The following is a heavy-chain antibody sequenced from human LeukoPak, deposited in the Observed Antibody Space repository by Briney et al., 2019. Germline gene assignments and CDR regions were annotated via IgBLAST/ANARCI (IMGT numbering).Heavy chain of an antibody. Sequence: PGGSLRLSCAASGFWFSKYGINWVRQAPGKGLEWVSVISGNGDDAFYADSVKGRFRISRDNSKNTVYLQMNSLRADDTAVYYCAKRDWPYYFDYWGQGTLVAVSS. CDR2: ISGNGDDA. J-gene: IGHJ4*02. CDR3: AKRDWPYYFDY. D-gene: IGHD3/OR15-3a*01. V-gene: IGHV3-23*01. CDR1: GFWFSKYG.